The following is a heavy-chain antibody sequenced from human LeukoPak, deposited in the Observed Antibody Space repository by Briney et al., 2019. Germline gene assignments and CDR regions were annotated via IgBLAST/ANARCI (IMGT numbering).Heavy chain of an antibody. J-gene: IGHJ4*02. CDR2: ISAYNGNT. CDR3: ARDFPAYYYGSGSSFDY. V-gene: IGHV1-18*01. Sequence: ASVKVSCKASGYTFTSYGISWVRQAPGQGLEWMGWISAYNGNTNYAQKLQGRVTMTTDTSTSTAYMELRSLRSDDTAVHYCARDFPAYYYGSGSSFDYWGQGTLVTVSS. CDR1: GYTFTSYG. D-gene: IGHD3-10*01.